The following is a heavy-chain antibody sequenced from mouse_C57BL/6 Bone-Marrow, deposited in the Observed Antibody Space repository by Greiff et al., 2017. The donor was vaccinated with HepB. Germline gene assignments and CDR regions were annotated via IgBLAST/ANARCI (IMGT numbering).Heavy chain of an antibody. J-gene: IGHJ4*01. CDR3: ARDGEWSSYYAMDY. V-gene: IGHV1-42*01. Sequence: VQLQQSGPELVKPGASVKISCKASGYSFTGYYMNWVKQSPEKSLEWIGAINPSTGGTTYNQKFKAKATLTVDKSSSTAYMQLKSLTSEDSAVYYCARDGEWSSYYAMDYWGQGTSVTVSS. CDR1: GYSFTGYY. D-gene: IGHD1-1*02. CDR2: INPSTGGT.